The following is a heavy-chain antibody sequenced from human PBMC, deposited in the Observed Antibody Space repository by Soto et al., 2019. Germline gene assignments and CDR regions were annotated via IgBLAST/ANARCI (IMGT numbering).Heavy chain of an antibody. CDR2: FDPEDGET. J-gene: IGHJ3*02. D-gene: IGHD6-19*01. CDR3: ATGGAGLLAFDI. V-gene: IGHV1-24*01. CDR1: GYTLTELS. Sequence: ASVKVSCKVSGYTLTELSMHWVRQAPGKGLEWMGGFDPEDGETIYAQKFQGRVTMTEDTSTDTAYMELSSLRSEDTAVYYCATGGAGLLAFDIWGQGTRVTVSS.